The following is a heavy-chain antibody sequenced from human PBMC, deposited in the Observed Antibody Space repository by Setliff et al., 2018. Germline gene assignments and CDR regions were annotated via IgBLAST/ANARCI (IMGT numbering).Heavy chain of an antibody. D-gene: IGHD3-16*01. CDR1: GFTFDNHA. V-gene: IGHV3-20*04. CDR2: INWSGEII. J-gene: IGHJ4*02. CDR3: ARDRGGGLYDY. Sequence: GGSLRLSCEVSGFTFDNHAMHWVRQAPGKGLEWVSGINWSGEIIGYVDSVKGRFTISRDNAKNSLYLQMDSLRVEDTAMYFCARDRGGGLYDYWGRGTLVTVSS.